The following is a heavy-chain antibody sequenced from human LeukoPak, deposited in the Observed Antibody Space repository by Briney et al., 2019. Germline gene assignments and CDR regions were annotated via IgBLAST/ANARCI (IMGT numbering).Heavy chain of an antibody. D-gene: IGHD5-18*01. Sequence: GGSLRLSCAASGFTFGNYAMSWVRQAPGKGLEWVSTISSSGGSTYYADSVKGRFTISRDSFKNTLYLQMNSLRAEDTAVYYCAKDQGYSYGYPTFDYWGQGTLVTVSS. CDR2: ISSSGGST. V-gene: IGHV3-23*01. CDR1: GFTFGNYA. CDR3: AKDQGYSYGYPTFDY. J-gene: IGHJ4*02.